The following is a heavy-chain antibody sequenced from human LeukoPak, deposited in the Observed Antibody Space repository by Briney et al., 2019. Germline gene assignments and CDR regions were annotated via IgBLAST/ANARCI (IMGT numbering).Heavy chain of an antibody. CDR2: INHSGST. CDR1: GGSFSGYY. Sequence: SETLSLTCAVYGGSFSGYYWSWLRQPPGKGLEWIGEINHSGSTNYNPSLKSRVTISVDTSKNQFSLKLTSVTAADTAVYYCAVTYYDFWSHFDYRGQGTLVTVSS. CDR3: AVTYYDFWSHFDY. V-gene: IGHV4-34*01. D-gene: IGHD3-3*01. J-gene: IGHJ4*02.